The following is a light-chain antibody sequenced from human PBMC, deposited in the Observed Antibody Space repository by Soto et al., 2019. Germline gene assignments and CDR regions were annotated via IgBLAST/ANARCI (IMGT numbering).Light chain of an antibody. CDR1: QSVSSH. CDR2: GAS. V-gene: IGKV3-15*01. J-gene: IGKJ1*01. Sequence: EIVMTQSPATLSVSPGERATLSCRASQSVSSHLAWYQQNPGQAPRLLIYGASTRATGVPARFSGSGSGTDFTLTISSLQPEDFASYYCHQAYSSPRTFGQGTKVDIK. CDR3: HQAYSSPRT.